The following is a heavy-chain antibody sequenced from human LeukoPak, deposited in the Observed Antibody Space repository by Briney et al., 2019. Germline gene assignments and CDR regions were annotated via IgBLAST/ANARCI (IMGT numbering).Heavy chain of an antibody. CDR1: GFTFSSYA. D-gene: IGHD3-22*01. J-gene: IGHJ4*02. V-gene: IGHV3-23*01. CDR3: AKDKAEYYYDSSGYYYLDY. Sequence: PGGSLRLSCAASGFTFSSYAMNWVRQAPGKGLEWVSGISGSGGSTYYADSVKGRFTVSRDSSKNTLYLQMNSLRAEDTAVYYCAKDKAEYYYDSSGYYYLDYWGRGTLVTVSS. CDR2: ISGSGGST.